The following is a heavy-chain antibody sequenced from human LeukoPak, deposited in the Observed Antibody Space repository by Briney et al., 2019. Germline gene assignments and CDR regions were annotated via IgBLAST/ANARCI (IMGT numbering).Heavy chain of an antibody. V-gene: IGHV1-24*01. D-gene: IGHD5-18*01. CDR1: GYTFTEIS. CDR2: FDPEDGET. CDR3: ATALGYSYGYFDY. Sequence: ASVKVSCKVSGYTFTEISMHWVRQAPGKGLEWMGGFDPEDGETIYAQKFQGRVTMTEDTSTDTAYMELSSLRSEDTAVYYCATALGYSYGYFDYWGQRTLVTVSS. J-gene: IGHJ4*02.